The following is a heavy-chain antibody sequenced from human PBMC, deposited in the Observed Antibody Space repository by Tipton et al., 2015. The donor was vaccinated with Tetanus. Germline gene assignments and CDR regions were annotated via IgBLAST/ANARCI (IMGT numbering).Heavy chain of an antibody. Sequence: TLSLTCTVSGGSISSDAHYWSWIRQAPGKGLEWLGYISHSGNTNYKPSLMSRGTLSLDTARGQFSLKLNSVTAADAAVYFCARDRRDFAYDSRGFYSPLYYFDNWGQGVRVTVSS. CDR3: ARDRRDFAYDSRGFYSPLYYFDN. CDR2: ISHSGNT. D-gene: IGHD3-22*01. CDR1: GGSISSDAHY. J-gene: IGHJ4*02. V-gene: IGHV4-30-4*01.